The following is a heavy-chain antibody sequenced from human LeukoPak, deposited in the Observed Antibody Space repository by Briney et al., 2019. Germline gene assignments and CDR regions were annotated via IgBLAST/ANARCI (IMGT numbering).Heavy chain of an antibody. J-gene: IGHJ4*02. D-gene: IGHD5-12*01. Sequence: IIYPGDSDTRYSPSFQGQVTISADKSISTAYLQWSSLKASDTAMYYCARTRSRDGYNDYWGQGTLVTVSS. CDR2: IYPGDSDT. CDR3: ARTRSRDGYNDY. V-gene: IGHV5-51*01.